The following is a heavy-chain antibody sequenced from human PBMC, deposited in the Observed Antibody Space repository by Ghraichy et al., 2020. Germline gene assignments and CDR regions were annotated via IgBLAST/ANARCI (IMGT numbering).Heavy chain of an antibody. J-gene: IGHJ6*02. CDR3: AREAIFGVVNYYYGMDV. D-gene: IGHD3-3*01. CDR2: ISYDGSNK. Sequence: GGSLRLSCAASGFTFSSYAMHWVRQAPGKGLEWVAVISYDGSNKYYADSVKGRFTISRDNSKNTLYLQMNSLRAEDTAVYYCAREAIFGVVNYYYGMDVWGQGTTVTVSS. CDR1: GFTFSSYA. V-gene: IGHV3-30-3*01.